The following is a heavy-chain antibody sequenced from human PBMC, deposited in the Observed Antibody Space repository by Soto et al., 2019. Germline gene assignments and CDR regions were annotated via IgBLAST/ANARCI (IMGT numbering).Heavy chain of an antibody. CDR3: ARDYYGSGSYGWFDP. V-gene: IGHV3-11*06. D-gene: IGHD3-10*01. J-gene: IGHJ5*01. CDR2: ISGSSSHT. CDR1: GFTFSDYY. Sequence: PGGSLRLSCAASGFTFSDYYMSWIRQAPGKGLEWVSKISGSSSHTNYADSVKGRFTISRDNAKSSLYLQMNSLTADDTAVYYCARDYYGSGSYGWFDPWGQGTLVTVSS.